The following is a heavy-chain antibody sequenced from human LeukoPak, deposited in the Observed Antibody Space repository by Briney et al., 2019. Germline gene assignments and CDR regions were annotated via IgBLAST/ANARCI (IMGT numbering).Heavy chain of an antibody. V-gene: IGHV3-48*01. Sequence: PGGSLRLSCAASGFTFSNVGLNWVRQAPGRGLEWVSYIGSSATVTNYADAVEGRFTISRDNAAKSLYLQMDSLRVEDTAVYYCARGIPGRIATFGVIRGGYFDYWGQGTLVAVSS. CDR1: GFTFSNVG. CDR2: IGSSATVT. J-gene: IGHJ4*02. D-gene: IGHD3-3*01. CDR3: ARGIPGRIATFGVIRGGYFDY.